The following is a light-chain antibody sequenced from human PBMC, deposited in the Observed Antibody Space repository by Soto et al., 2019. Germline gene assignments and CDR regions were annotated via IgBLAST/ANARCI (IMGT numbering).Light chain of an antibody. V-gene: IGKV3-20*01. CDR1: QSVSSSY. CDR2: GAS. J-gene: IGKJ3*01. CDR3: QQFGSTPLFT. Sequence: EIVLTQSPGTLSLSPGERATLSCRASQSVSSSYIAWYQQKPGQAPRLLIYGASYRATGIPDRFSGSESGTDFILTISRLEPEDFAVYYCQQFGSTPLFTFGPGTKVDIK.